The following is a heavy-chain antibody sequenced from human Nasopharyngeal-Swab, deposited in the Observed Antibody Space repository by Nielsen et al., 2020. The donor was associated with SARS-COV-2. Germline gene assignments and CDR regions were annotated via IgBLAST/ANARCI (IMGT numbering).Heavy chain of an antibody. V-gene: IGHV3-11*04. J-gene: IGHJ6*02. CDR3: ASEGRFLDYYYYYGMDV. D-gene: IGHD3-3*01. Sequence: WIRQPPGKGLEWVSYISSSGSTIYYADSVKGRFTISRDNAKNSLYLQMNSLRAEDTAVYYCASEGRFLDYYYYYGMDVWGQGTTVTVSS. CDR2: ISSSGSTI.